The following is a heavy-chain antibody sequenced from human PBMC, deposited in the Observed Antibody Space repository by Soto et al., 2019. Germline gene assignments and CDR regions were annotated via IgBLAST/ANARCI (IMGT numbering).Heavy chain of an antibody. Sequence: QVQLVQSGGGVVQPGRSLRLSCDASGLTFSTYGIHWVRQAPGKGLEWLAIISYDGRNKYYADSVKGRFTISRDNSKNTIYLHMNTLRAEETAVYYCASFCSGGSCYVSGMDVWGHGTMVTVSS. D-gene: IGHD3-22*01. CDR1: GLTFSTYG. V-gene: IGHV3-30*03. CDR3: ASFCSGGSCYVSGMDV. CDR2: ISYDGRNK. J-gene: IGHJ6*02.